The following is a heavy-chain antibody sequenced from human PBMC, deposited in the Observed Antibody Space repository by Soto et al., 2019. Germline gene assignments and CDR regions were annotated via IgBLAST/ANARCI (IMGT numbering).Heavy chain of an antibody. J-gene: IGHJ4*02. CDR2: ISYDGSNK. D-gene: IGHD6-19*01. CDR1: GFTFSSYA. V-gene: IGHV3-30-3*01. CDR3: AREGYSSGWYDFGVYYFDY. Sequence: QVQLVESGGGVVQPGRSLRLSCAASGFTFSSYAMHWVRQAPGKGLEWVAVISYDGSNKYYADSVKGRFTISRDNSKNTLYLQMNSLRAEDTAVYYCAREGYSSGWYDFGVYYFDYWGQGTLVTVSS.